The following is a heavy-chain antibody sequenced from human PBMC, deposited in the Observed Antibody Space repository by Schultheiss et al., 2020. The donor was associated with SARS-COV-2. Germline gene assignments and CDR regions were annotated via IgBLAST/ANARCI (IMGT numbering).Heavy chain of an antibody. CDR1: GGSISSSSYY. CDR3: AKDAVTVATIFA. D-gene: IGHD5-12*01. J-gene: IGHJ5*02. Sequence: SETLSLTCTVSGGSISSSSYYWSWIRQPAGKGLEWIGRINTSGSTNYNPSLESRVTISVDTSKNQFSLKLSSVTAADTAVYYCAKDAVTVATIFAWGQGTLVTVSS. CDR2: INTSGST. V-gene: IGHV4-61*02.